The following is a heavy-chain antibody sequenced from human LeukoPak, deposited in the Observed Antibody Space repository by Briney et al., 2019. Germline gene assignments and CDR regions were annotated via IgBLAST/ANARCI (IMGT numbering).Heavy chain of an antibody. J-gene: IGHJ3*02. CDR3: ARHERDASLDHALDI. CDR2: IYYTGST. V-gene: IGHV4-39*01. Sequence: SETLSLTCTVSGGSISSSSYYWGWIRQPPGKGLEWIGNIYYTGSTYYNPSLKSRVTISVDTSKNQFSLKLSSVTAADTAVYYCARHERDASLDHALDIWGQGTMVTVSS. D-gene: IGHD5-24*01. CDR1: GGSISSSSYY.